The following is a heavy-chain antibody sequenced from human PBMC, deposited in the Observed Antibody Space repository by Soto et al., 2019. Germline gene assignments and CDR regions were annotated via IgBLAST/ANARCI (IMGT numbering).Heavy chain of an antibody. Sequence: ASVKVSCKASGGTFSSYTISWVRQAPGQGLEWMGRIIPILGIANYAQKFQGRVTITTDKSTSTAYMELSSLRSEDTAVYYCARDHRSDYGMDVWGQGTTVTVSS. CDR3: ARDHRSDYGMDV. V-gene: IGHV1-69*04. J-gene: IGHJ6*02. CDR2: IIPILGIA. CDR1: GGTFSSYT.